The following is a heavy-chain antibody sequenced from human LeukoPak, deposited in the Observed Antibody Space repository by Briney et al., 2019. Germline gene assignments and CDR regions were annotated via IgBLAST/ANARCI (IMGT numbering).Heavy chain of an antibody. CDR3: AKDALAPRITMIVNWFDP. J-gene: IGHJ5*02. CDR1: GFTFSSYG. CDR2: ISYDGSNK. V-gene: IGHV3-30*18. D-gene: IGHD3-22*01. Sequence: GGSLRLSCAASGFTFSSYGMHWVRQAPGKGLEWVAVISYDGSNKYYADSVKGRFTISRDNSKNTLYLQMNSLRAEDTAVYYCAKDALAPRITMIVNWFDPWGQGTLVTVSS.